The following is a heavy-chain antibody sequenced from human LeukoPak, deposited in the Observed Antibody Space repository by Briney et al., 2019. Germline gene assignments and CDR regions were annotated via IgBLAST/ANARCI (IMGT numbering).Heavy chain of an antibody. D-gene: IGHD6-19*01. Sequence: EASVKISCKASGYTFTGYYIHWVRQAPGQGLEWMGWINPNSGGTNYAQKFQGRVTMTRDTSFSTAYMELSRLRSDDTAVYYCARGGGEQWLVYYWGQGTLVTVSS. V-gene: IGHV1-2*02. CDR2: INPNSGGT. CDR3: ARGGGEQWLVYY. CDR1: GYTFTGYY. J-gene: IGHJ4*02.